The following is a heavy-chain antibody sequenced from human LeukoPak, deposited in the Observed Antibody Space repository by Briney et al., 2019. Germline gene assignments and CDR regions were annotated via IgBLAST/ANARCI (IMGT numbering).Heavy chain of an antibody. D-gene: IGHD3-3*01. CDR3: ARDKGTIFVDY. CDR2: IYYSGST. V-gene: IGHV4-31*03. J-gene: IGHJ4*02. CDR1: GGSISSGGYY. Sequence: SQTLSLTCTVSGGSISSGGYYWSWIRQHPGKGLEWIGYIYYSGSTYYNPSLKSRVTISVDTSKNQFSLRLSSVTAADTAVYYCARDKGTIFVDYWGQGTLVTVSS.